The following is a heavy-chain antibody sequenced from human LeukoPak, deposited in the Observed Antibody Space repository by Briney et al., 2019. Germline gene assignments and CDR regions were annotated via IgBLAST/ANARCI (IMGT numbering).Heavy chain of an antibody. CDR3: ARGLYYYGSGSYRPAYYYYYGMDV. CDR2: INHSGST. D-gene: IGHD3-10*01. V-gene: IGHV4-34*01. CDR1: GGSFSGYY. J-gene: IGHJ6*02. Sequence: SETLSLTCAVYGGSFSGYYWSWIRQPPGKGLEWIGEINHSGSTNYNPSLKSRVTISVDTSKNQFSLKLSSVTAADTAVYYCARGLYYYGSGSYRPAYYYYYGMDVWGQGTTVTVS.